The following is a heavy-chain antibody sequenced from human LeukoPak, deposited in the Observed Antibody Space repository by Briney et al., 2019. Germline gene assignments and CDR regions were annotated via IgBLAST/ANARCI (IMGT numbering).Heavy chain of an antibody. J-gene: IGHJ4*02. CDR1: GGSISSSSYY. CDR2: IYYSGST. D-gene: IGHD2-15*01. Sequence: SETLSLTCTVSGGSISSSSYYRGWIRQPPGKGLEWIGSIYYSGSTYYNPSLKSRVTISVDTSKNQFSLKLSSVTAADTAVYYCARVVVILYYFDYWGQGTLVTVSS. CDR3: ARVVVILYYFDY. V-gene: IGHV4-39*07.